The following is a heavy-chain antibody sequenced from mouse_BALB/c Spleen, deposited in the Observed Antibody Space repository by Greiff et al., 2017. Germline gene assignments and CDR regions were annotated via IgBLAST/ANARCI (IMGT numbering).Heavy chain of an antibody. V-gene: IGHV5-17*02. D-gene: IGHD1-2*01. CDR1: GFTFSSFG. CDR3: SREEDYGSSFAY. CDR2: ISSGSSTI. Sequence: EVKVVESGGGLVQPGGSRKLSCAASGFTFSSFGMHWVRQAPEKGLEWVAYISSGSSTIYYADTVKGRFTITRDNPKNTLFLQMTSLRSEDTAMYYCSREEDYGSSFAYWGQGTLVTVSA. J-gene: IGHJ3*01.